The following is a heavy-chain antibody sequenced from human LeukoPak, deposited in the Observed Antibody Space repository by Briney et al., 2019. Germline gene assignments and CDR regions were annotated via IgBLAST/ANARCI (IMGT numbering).Heavy chain of an antibody. CDR1: GGSISSAGYY. CDR2: IYYSGST. D-gene: IGHD3-9*01. V-gene: IGHV4-61*08. Sequence: KPSETLSLTCTVSGGSISSAGYYWSWIRQPPGKGLEWIGYIYYSGSTNYNPSLKSRVTISVDTSKNQFSLKLSSVTAADTAVYYCARGGGYYDILTGQVEEPYYYYYMDVWGKGTTVTISS. CDR3: ARGGGYYDILTGQVEEPYYYYYMDV. J-gene: IGHJ6*03.